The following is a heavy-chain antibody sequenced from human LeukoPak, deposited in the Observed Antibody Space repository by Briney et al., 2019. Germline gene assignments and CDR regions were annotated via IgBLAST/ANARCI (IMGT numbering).Heavy chain of an antibody. D-gene: IGHD5-18*01. CDR2: IYYSGST. J-gene: IGHJ4*02. CDR1: GGSISSYY. CDR3: ARGSMDTAMETDY. V-gene: IGHV4-59*08. Sequence: SSETLSLTCTVSGGSISSYYWSWIRQPPGKGLEWIGYIYYSGSTNYNPSLKSRVTISVDTSKNQFSLKLSSVTAADTAVYYCARGSMDTAMETDYWGQGTLVTVSS.